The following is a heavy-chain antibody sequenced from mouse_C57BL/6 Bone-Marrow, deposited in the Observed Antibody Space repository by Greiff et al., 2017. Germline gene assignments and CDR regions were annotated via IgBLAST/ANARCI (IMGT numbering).Heavy chain of an antibody. D-gene: IGHD2-2*01. CDR3: TTRLQDYYAMDY. Sequence: EVQLVESGAELVRPGASVKLSCTASGFNIKDDYMHWVKQRPEQGLEWIGWIDPENGDTEYASKFQGKATIAADTSSNTAYLQLSSLTSEDTAVYYCTTRLQDYYAMDYWGQGTSVTVSS. J-gene: IGHJ4*01. V-gene: IGHV14-4*01. CDR2: IDPENGDT. CDR1: GFNIKDDY.